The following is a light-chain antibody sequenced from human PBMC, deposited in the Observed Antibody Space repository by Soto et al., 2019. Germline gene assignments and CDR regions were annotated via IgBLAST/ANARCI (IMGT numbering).Light chain of an antibody. CDR3: QQYGSSPYT. CDR1: QSVTSDY. J-gene: IGKJ2*01. CDR2: GAT. Sequence: MVLTQSPGTLSLSPGERASLSCRASQSVTSDYLAWYQQKPGQPATLLIYGATNRATAIADRFSGSGSATDFTLTISRVDPEDFAVYYCQQYGSSPYTFGQGTRLDI. V-gene: IGKV3-20*01.